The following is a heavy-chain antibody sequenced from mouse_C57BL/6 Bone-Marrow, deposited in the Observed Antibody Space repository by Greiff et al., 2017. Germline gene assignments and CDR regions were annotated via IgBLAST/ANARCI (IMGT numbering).Heavy chain of an antibody. J-gene: IGHJ2*01. CDR2: IYPGDGDT. Sequence: VQLQQSGAELVKPGASVKISCKASGYAFSSYWMNWVKQRPGKGLEWIGQIYPGDGDTNYNGKFKGKATLTADKSSSTAYMQLSSLTSEDSAVYFCAREGVLRSYFDYWGQGTTLTVSS. CDR3: AREGVLRSYFDY. CDR1: GYAFSSYW. D-gene: IGHD1-1*01. V-gene: IGHV1-80*01.